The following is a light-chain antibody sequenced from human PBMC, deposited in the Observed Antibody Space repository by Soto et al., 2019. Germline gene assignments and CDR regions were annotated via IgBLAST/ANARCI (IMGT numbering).Light chain of an antibody. J-gene: IGKJ3*01. V-gene: IGKV3D-15*01. CDR2: TAS. CDR3: QQFNTWPFT. Sequence: EIVLTQSPATLSVSLGERATLSCRASQGVNIDLVWYQQKPGQAPKLLMFTASARATGIPARFTGGGSETNFTLTISSPQPEDSAVYYCQQFNTWPFTFGPGTKVEIK. CDR1: QGVNID.